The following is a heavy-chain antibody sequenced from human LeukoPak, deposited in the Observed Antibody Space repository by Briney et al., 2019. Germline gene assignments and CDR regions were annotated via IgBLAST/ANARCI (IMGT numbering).Heavy chain of an antibody. Sequence: GGSLRLSCAASGFTFSSYSMNWVRQAPGEGLEWVSYISSSSSTIYYADSVKGRFTISRDNAKNSLYLQMNSLRDEDTAVYYCARDLYDFWSGGLDYWGQGTLVTVSS. CDR1: GFTFSSYS. J-gene: IGHJ4*02. V-gene: IGHV3-48*02. CDR3: ARDLYDFWSGGLDY. CDR2: ISSSSSTI. D-gene: IGHD3-3*01.